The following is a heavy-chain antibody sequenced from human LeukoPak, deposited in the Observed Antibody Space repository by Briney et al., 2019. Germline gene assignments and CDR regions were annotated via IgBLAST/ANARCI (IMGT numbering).Heavy chain of an antibody. D-gene: IGHD5-18*01. Sequence: GGSLRLSCAASGFTFSTYEMNWVRQAPGKGLEWVSSISGSGGSTYYADSVKGRFTISRDNSKNTLYLQMNSLRAEDTAIYYCAKDLGRYSHGYFDYWGQGTLVTVSS. CDR2: ISGSGGST. J-gene: IGHJ4*02. CDR3: AKDLGRYSHGYFDY. V-gene: IGHV3-23*01. CDR1: GFTFSTYE.